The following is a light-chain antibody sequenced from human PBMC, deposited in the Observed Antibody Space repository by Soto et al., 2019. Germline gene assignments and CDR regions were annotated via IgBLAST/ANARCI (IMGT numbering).Light chain of an antibody. J-gene: IGKJ1*01. V-gene: IGKV4-1*01. CDR1: QTVLYSSKNKNY. CDR3: HQYNTIPWT. CDR2: SAS. Sequence: DIVMTQSPDSLAVSLGERATINCKSSQTVLYSSKNKNYLAWYQHKAGQPPRLLIHSASTLESGVPDRFSGSGSGTDFTLTISSLQAEDVAVYYCHQYNTIPWTFGQGTRVEIK.